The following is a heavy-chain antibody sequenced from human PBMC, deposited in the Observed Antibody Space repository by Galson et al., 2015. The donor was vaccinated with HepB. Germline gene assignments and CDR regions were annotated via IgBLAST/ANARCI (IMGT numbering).Heavy chain of an antibody. CDR1: GYTFTGYY. CDR3: ARADEGDCSSTSCYFYAFDI. Sequence: SVKVSCKASGYTFTGYYMHWVRQAPGQGLEWMGWINPNSGGTNYAQKFQGWVTMTRDTSISTAYMELSRLRSDDTAVYYCARADEGDCSSTSCYFYAFDIWGQGTMVAVSS. J-gene: IGHJ3*02. V-gene: IGHV1-2*04. CDR2: INPNSGGT. D-gene: IGHD2-2*01.